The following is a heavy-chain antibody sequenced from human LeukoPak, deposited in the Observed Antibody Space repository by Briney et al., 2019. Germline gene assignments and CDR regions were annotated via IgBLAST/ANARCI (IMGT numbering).Heavy chain of an antibody. CDR3: ARLLDNDISGDPDTFDV. Sequence: LETLSLTCTVSGGSLSGHYWSWIRQPPGKRLEWIGHVSYTGRTKYNPSLQSRVTISIDTSKSQFSLKLTSVTSADTAVYSCARLLDNDISGDPDTFDVWGQGTTVIASS. D-gene: IGHD3-22*01. CDR2: VSYTGRT. CDR1: GGSLSGHY. V-gene: IGHV4-59*11. J-gene: IGHJ3*01.